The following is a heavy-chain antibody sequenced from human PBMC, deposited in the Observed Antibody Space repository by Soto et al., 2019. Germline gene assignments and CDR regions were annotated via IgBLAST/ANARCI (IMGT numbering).Heavy chain of an antibody. CDR2: TYHSGHK. D-gene: IGHD3-3*01. CDR3: ARVIWSGSFRRAFDF. J-gene: IGHJ3*01. CDR1: GGSISSGDNY. Sequence: SETLSLTCSVSGGSISSGDNYWSWIRQPPGKGLEFIGYTYHSGHKYYNPSLKSRVAISVDTSKNQFSLKLSSVTAADTAMYYCARVIWSGSFRRAFDFWGQGTLVTVSS. V-gene: IGHV4-30-4*01.